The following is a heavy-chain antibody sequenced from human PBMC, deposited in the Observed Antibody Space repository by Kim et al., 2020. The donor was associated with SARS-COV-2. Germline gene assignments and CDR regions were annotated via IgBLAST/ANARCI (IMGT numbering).Heavy chain of an antibody. CDR3: AKTVQETTLGYCSGGSCSRGWDYYYYYGMDV. D-gene: IGHD2-15*01. CDR2: ISGSGGST. J-gene: IGHJ6*02. V-gene: IGHV3-23*01. Sequence: GGSLRLSCAASGFTFSSYAMSWVRQAPGKGLEWVSAISGSGGSTYYADSVKGRFTISRDNSKNTLYLQMNSLRAEDTAVYYCAKTVQETTLGYCSGGSCSRGWDYYYYYGMDVWGQGTTVTVSS. CDR1: GFTFSSYA.